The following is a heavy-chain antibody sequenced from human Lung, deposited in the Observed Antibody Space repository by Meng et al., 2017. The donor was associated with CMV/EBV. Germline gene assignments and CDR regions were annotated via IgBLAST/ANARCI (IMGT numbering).Heavy chain of an antibody. J-gene: IGHJ4*02. CDR3: AREAETANDV. CDR2: INPRGGGP. V-gene: IGHV1-2*02. CDR1: GYTFADYL. Sequence: AXVXVSCKASGYTFADYLIHWVRQAPGQGLEWMGRINPRGGGPNYVQKYQDRVTLTMDTSITTAYLEMSGLTSDDTAVYYCAREAETANDVWGQGTLVTVSS. D-gene: IGHD5-18*01.